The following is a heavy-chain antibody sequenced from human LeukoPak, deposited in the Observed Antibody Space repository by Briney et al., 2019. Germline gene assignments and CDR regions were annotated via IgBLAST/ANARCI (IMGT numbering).Heavy chain of an antibody. V-gene: IGHV3-53*01. CDR3: ARESIPSGWYLS. CDR1: GFSVSNNY. J-gene: IGHJ5*02. D-gene: IGHD6-19*01. Sequence: SGGSLRLACAASGFSVSNNYMSWVRQAPGKGLEWVSTYYIDATTHYPDSVRGRFTISSDSSKNTLYLQMNSLRVEDTAIYYCARESIPSGWYLSWGQGTVVTVSS. CDR2: YYIDATT.